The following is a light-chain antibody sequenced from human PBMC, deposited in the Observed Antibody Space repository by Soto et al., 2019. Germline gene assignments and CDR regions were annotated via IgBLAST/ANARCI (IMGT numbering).Light chain of an antibody. Sequence: DIQMTQSPSTLSASVGDRVTITCRASQSISSWLAWYQQKPGKAPKLLTYKASSLQSGVPPRFSGSGSGTEFTLTISSLQPDDFATYYCQQYSSYSWTFGLGTKVEIK. V-gene: IGKV1-5*03. CDR2: KAS. CDR3: QQYSSYSWT. J-gene: IGKJ1*01. CDR1: QSISSW.